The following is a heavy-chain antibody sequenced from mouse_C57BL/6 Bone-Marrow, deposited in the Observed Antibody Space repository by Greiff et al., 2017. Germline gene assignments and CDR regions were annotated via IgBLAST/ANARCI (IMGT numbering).Heavy chain of an antibody. D-gene: IGHD2-4*01. V-gene: IGHV1-50*01. CDR3: ARWGDYDDFDD. Sequence: QVQLQQSGAELVKPGASVKLSCTASGYNFTSYWMQWVKQRPGQGLEWIGEIDPSDSYTKYNQTFKGKATLTVDTSSSTAYLQLSSLPSEDSAIYYCARWGDYDDFDDWGQGTTLTVSS. CDR2: IDPSDSYT. CDR1: GYNFTSYW. J-gene: IGHJ2*01.